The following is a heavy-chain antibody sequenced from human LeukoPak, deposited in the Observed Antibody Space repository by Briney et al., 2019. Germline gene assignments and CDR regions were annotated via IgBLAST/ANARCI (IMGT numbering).Heavy chain of an antibody. CDR3: ANGRSESYHY. CDR2: ITSSGAT. V-gene: IGHV3-23*01. CDR1: GFTFIKYG. D-gene: IGHD1-26*01. J-gene: IGHJ4*02. Sequence: PGASLRLSCAASGFTFIKYGAWVRQAPGKGLEWVSAITSSGATYYADSVKGRFTISGDNSKNTLYLQMNSLGAEDTAVYYCANGRSESYHYWGQGTLVTVSS.